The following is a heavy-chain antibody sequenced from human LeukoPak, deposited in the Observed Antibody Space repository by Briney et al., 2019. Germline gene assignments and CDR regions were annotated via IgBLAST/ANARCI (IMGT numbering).Heavy chain of an antibody. J-gene: IGHJ4*02. CDR2: IWYDGSNK. D-gene: IGHD3-9*01. Sequence: GGSLRLSCAGSGFTFSSYGMHWVRQAPGKGLEWVAVIWYDGSNKYYADSVKGRFTISRDNSKNTLYLQMNSLRAEDTAVYYCARDYDILTGYYTLDYWGQGTLVTVSS. CDR3: ARDYDILTGYYTLDY. V-gene: IGHV3-33*08. CDR1: GFTFSSYG.